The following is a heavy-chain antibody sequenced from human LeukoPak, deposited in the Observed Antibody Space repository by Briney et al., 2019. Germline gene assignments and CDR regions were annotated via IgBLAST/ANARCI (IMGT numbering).Heavy chain of an antibody. Sequence: GGSLRLSCAASGFTFSNYAMNWVRQAPGKGLEWVSAISGGGESTYNADSVKGRFIISRDNSKNTVYLQMNSLIAEDTAVYYCAKGEGGSCSSSSCSTYFDYWGQGTLVTVSS. J-gene: IGHJ4*02. CDR2: ISGGGEST. CDR1: GFTFSNYA. V-gene: IGHV3-23*01. CDR3: AKGEGGSCSSSSCSTYFDY. D-gene: IGHD2-15*01.